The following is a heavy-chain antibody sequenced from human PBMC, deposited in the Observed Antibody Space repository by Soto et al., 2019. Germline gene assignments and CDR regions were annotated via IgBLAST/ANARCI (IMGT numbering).Heavy chain of an antibody. V-gene: IGHV5-51*01. CDR1: GYSFTSYW. Sequence: ESLKISCKGSGYSFTSYWIGWVRQMPGKGLEWMGIIYPGDSDTRYSPSFQGQVTISADKSISTAYLQWSSLKASDTAMYYCASGHYDILTGYPTPQIDYWGQGTLVTVSS. CDR3: ASGHYDILTGYPTPQIDY. CDR2: IYPGDSDT. J-gene: IGHJ4*02. D-gene: IGHD3-9*01.